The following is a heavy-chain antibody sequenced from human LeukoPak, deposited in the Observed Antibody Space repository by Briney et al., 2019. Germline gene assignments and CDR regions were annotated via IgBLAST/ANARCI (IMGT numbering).Heavy chain of an antibody. V-gene: IGHV3-73*01. CDR3: AKEPRASIAARRPGYFDY. J-gene: IGHJ4*02. CDR2: IRSKANSYAT. CDR1: GFTFSGSA. D-gene: IGHD6-6*01. Sequence: GGSLRLSCAASGFTFSGSAMHWVRQASGKGLEWVGRIRSKANSYATAYAASVKGRFTISRDNSKNTLYLQMNSLRAEDTAVYYCAKEPRASIAARRPGYFDYWGQGTLVTVSS.